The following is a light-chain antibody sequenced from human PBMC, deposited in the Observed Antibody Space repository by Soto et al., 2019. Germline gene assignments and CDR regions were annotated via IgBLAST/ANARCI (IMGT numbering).Light chain of an antibody. CDR3: QQYSTYTPRT. CDR2: DVS. V-gene: IGKV1-5*01. CDR1: QNIERW. J-gene: IGKJ1*01. Sequence: DIQMTQSPSTLSASLGDRVTITCRASQNIERWLAWYQQKPGKAPKLLLYDVSSLESGVPSRFSGSGSGTEFTLTISSLQHDDFATYYCQQYSTYTPRTFGQGTKVDIK.